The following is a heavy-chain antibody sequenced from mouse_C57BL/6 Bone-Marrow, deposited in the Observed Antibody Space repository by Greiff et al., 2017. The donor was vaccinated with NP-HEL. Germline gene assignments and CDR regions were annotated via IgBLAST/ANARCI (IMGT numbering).Heavy chain of an antibody. Sequence: EVQLVESGAELVRPGASVKLSCTASGFNIKDDYMHWVKQRPEQGLEWIGWIDPENGDTEYASKFQGKATITADTSSNTAYLQLSSLTSEDTAVYYCTTDYERYFDVWGTGTTVTVSS. CDR1: GFNIKDDY. D-gene: IGHD2-4*01. J-gene: IGHJ1*03. CDR2: IDPENGDT. CDR3: TTDYERYFDV. V-gene: IGHV14-4*01.